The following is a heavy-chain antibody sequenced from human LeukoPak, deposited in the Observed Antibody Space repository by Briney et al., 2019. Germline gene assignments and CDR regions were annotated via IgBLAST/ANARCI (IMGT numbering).Heavy chain of an antibody. V-gene: IGHV4-39*01. CDR1: GGSISSSSYY. J-gene: IGHJ4*02. Sequence: PSETLSLTCTVSGGSISSSSYYWGWIRQPPGKGLDWIGSISYSGSTYYNPSLKSRVTISVDTSKNQFSLKLSSVTAADTAVYYCARNYYDSSGYYPYFFDYWGQGTLVTVSS. CDR3: ARNYYDSSGYYPYFFDY. CDR2: ISYSGST. D-gene: IGHD3-22*01.